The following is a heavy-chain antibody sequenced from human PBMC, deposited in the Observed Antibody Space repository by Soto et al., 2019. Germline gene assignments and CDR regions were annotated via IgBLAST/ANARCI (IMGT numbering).Heavy chain of an antibody. CDR1: GFTFSDYY. CDR2: ISSNSIYT. Sequence: GGSLRLSCAASGFTFSDYYMSWIRQAPGKGLKWISYISSNSIYTNYADSVKGRFTISRDNAKNSLFLQMNSLRADDTAVYYCARVEAGATYYFDYWGQGALVTVSS. D-gene: IGHD1-26*01. J-gene: IGHJ4*02. CDR3: ARVEAGATYYFDY. V-gene: IGHV3-11*05.